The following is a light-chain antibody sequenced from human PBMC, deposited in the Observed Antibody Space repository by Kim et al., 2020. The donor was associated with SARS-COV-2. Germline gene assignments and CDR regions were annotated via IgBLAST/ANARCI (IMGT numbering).Light chain of an antibody. CDR1: QGINSY. CDR2: GAS. V-gene: IGKV1-27*01. J-gene: IGKJ1*01. Sequence: SSLAERVTTTCRASQGINSYLASDQQKQGKLHALLFYGASTLPAGVPSRFSSSGSWTDFTLSISSLQSEDVATFYCQKYDNGIRTFGPGTKVDIK. CDR3: QKYDNGIRT.